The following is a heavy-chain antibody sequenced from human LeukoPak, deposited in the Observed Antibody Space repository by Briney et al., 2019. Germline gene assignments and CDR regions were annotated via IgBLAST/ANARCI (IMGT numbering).Heavy chain of an antibody. V-gene: IGHV4-34*01. CDR1: GGSFSGYY. Sequence: PSETLSLTCAVYGGSFSGYYWSWIRQSPGKGREWVGEIKHIGSTNYNTSLKSRVLISVATSKKQFSLNLTSVTAADTAVYYCAGEYYYDSSGYQRLIDYWGQGTPVTVSS. J-gene: IGHJ4*02. D-gene: IGHD3-22*01. CDR2: IKHIGST. CDR3: AGEYYYDSSGYQRLIDY.